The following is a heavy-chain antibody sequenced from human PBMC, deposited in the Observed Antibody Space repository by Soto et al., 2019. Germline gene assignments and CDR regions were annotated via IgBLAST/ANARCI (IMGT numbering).Heavy chain of an antibody. CDR2: ISYDGSNK. CDR3: AKEIKTSSSWYGIGY. D-gene: IGHD6-13*01. CDR1: AFTFSSYG. J-gene: IGHJ4*02. V-gene: IGHV3-30*18. Sequence: PGGSLRLSCAASAFTFSSYGMHWVRQAPGKGLEWVAVISYDGSNKYYADSVKGRFTISRDNSKNTLYLQMNSLRAEDTAVYYCAKEIKTSSSWYGIGYWGQGTLVTVSS.